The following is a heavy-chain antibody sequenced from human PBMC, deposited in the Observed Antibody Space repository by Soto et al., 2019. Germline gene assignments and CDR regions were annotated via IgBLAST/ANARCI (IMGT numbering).Heavy chain of an antibody. D-gene: IGHD2-2*01. CDR3: ARDGSGAAANPYFDY. V-gene: IGHV3-21*04. CDR2: ISTSSTYR. CDR1: GFTFSSYT. J-gene: IGHJ4*02. Sequence: RGGSLRLSCAASGFTFSSYTMHWVRQAPGKGLEWVSSISTSSTYRYIADSVTGRFTISRDNAQNSLYLQMTSLRAEDTAVYYCARDGSGAAANPYFDYWGQGTLVTVSS.